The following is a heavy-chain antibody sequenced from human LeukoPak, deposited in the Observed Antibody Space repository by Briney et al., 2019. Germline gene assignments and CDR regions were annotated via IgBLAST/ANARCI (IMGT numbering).Heavy chain of an antibody. CDR1: GFTLSSRW. CDR2: INGGGGNT. J-gene: IGHJ4*02. V-gene: IGHV3-23*01. CDR3: AKSVVVITFRFDD. Sequence: GGSLRLSCVVSGFTLSSRWMMWVRQAPGKGLEWVSAINGGGGNTYYADSVKGRFTISRDNSKNMVYLQMNSLRAYDTAVYYCAKSVVVITFRFDDWGQGALVTVSS. D-gene: IGHD2-15*01.